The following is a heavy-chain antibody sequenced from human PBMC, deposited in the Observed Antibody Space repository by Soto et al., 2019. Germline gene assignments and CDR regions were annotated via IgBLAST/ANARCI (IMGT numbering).Heavy chain of an antibody. CDR2: INPSGGST. CDR3: ARGGYYYDSSGPGVGAFDI. J-gene: IGHJ3*02. D-gene: IGHD3-22*01. V-gene: IGHV1-46*01. Sequence: ASVKVSCKASGYTFTSYYMHWVRQAPGQGLEWMGIINPSGGSTSYAQKFQGRVTMTRDTSTSTVYMELSSLRSEDTAVYYCARGGYYYDSSGPGVGAFDIWGQGTMVTVSS. CDR1: GYTFTSYY.